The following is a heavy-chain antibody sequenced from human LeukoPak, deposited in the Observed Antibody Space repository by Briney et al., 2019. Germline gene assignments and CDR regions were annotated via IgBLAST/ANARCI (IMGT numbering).Heavy chain of an antibody. CDR3: ARVFREWLLPAHFDY. D-gene: IGHD3-3*01. J-gene: IGHJ4*02. CDR2: IKQDGSEK. V-gene: IGHV3-7*03. Sequence: GGSLRLSCAASGFTFSSYWMSWVRQAPGKGLEWVANIKQDGSEKYYVDSVKGRFTISRDNAKNSLYLQMNSLRAEDTAVYYCARVFREWLLPAHFDYWGQGTLVTVSS. CDR1: GFTFSSYW.